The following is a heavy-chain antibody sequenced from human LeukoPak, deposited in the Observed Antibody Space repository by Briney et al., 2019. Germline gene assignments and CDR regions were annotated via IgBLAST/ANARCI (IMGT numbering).Heavy chain of an antibody. Sequence: PSETLSLTCSVSGGSISSGSYSWVWIRQPPGKGLEWIGTIDYSGGISYKLSLRSRVTISVDTPKNQFSLKVTSVTAADTAVYYCARRGGDDILTGYYVESWFDPWGQGTLVTVSS. J-gene: IGHJ5*02. CDR3: ARRGGDDILTGYYVESWFDP. CDR1: GGSISSGSYS. CDR2: IDYSGGI. V-gene: IGHV4-39*01. D-gene: IGHD3-9*01.